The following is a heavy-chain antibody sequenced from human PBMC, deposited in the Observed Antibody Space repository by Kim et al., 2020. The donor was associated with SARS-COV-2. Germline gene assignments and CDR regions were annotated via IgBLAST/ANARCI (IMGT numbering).Heavy chain of an antibody. CDR1: GFTFSSYW. J-gene: IGHJ4*02. CDR2: IKQDGSEK. V-gene: IGHV3-7*01. Sequence: GGSLRLSCAASGFTFSSYWMSWVRQAPGKGLEWVANIKQDGSEKYYVDSVKGRFTISRDNAKNSLYLQMNSLRAEDTAVYYCASIDLYYDILTGYGYFDYWGQGTLVTVSS. D-gene: IGHD3-9*01. CDR3: ASIDLYYDILTGYGYFDY.